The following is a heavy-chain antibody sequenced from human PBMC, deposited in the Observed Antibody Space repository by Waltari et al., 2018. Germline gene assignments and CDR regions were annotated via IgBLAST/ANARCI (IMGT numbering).Heavy chain of an antibody. J-gene: IGHJ4*02. CDR2: SSYRGGP. CDR1: GGSISSSPYY. Sequence: QLQLQESGPGLLKPSETLSLTCTVSGGSISSSPYYWGWIRQPPGKGLEWIGSSSYRGGPYYTPSFKSRITISVDTSKNQCSLKLSSVIAADTAVYYCARLCLGCPSDYWGQGTLVTVSS. D-gene: IGHD6-19*01. V-gene: IGHV4-39*01. CDR3: ARLCLGCPSDY.